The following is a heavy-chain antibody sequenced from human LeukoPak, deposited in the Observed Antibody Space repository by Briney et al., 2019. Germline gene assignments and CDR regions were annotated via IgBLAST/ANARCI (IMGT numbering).Heavy chain of an antibody. D-gene: IGHD6-6*01. V-gene: IGHV1-2*06. CDR2: INPNSGGT. CDR1: GYTFTGYY. J-gene: IGHJ4*02. CDR3: ARASSIAARLLDY. Sequence: ASVKVSRKASGYTFTGYYMHWVRQAPGQGLEWMGRINPNSGGTNYAQKFQGRVTMTRDTSISTAYMELSRLRSDDTAVYYCARASSIAARLLDYWGQGTLVTVSS.